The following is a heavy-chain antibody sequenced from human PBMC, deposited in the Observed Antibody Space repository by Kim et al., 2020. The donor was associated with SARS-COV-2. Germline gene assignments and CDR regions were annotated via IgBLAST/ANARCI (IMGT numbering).Heavy chain of an antibody. CDR3: AREPYYYDSSGYQRNYYYYYMDV. V-gene: IGHV4-30-4*01. CDR2: IYYSGST. J-gene: IGHJ6*03. CDR1: GGSISSGDYY. D-gene: IGHD3-22*01. Sequence: SETLSLTCTVSGGSISSGDYYWSWIRQPPGKGLEWIGYIYYSGSTYYNPSLKSRVTISVDTSKNQFSLKLSSVTAADTAVYYCAREPYYYDSSGYQRNYYYYYMDVWGKGTTVTVSS.